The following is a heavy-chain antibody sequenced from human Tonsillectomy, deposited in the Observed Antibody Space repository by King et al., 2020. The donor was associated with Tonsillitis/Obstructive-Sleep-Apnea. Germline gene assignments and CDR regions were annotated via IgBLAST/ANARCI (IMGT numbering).Heavy chain of an antibody. Sequence: VQLVESGSELKKPGASVKVSCKASGYTFTSYAMNWVRQAPGQGLEWMGWINTNTGNPTYAQGFTGRFVFSLDTSVSTTYLQISSLKAEDTAVYYCARRPTPWEVLYYYYYMDVWGKGTTVTVSS. CDR3: ARRPTPWEVLYYYYYMDV. CDR2: INTNTGNP. V-gene: IGHV7-4-1*02. D-gene: IGHD1-26*01. CDR1: GYTFTSYA. J-gene: IGHJ6*03.